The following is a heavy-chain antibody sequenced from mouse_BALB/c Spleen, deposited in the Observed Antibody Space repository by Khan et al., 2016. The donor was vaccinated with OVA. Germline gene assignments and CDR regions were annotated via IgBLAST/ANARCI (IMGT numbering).Heavy chain of an antibody. V-gene: IGHV9-3-1*01. CDR2: IYTYTGEP. D-gene: IGHD1-1*01. CDR3: ARGSSRAMDY. CDR1: GYTFTHYG. J-gene: IGHJ4*01. Sequence: QIQLVQSGPELKKPGETVKISCKASGYTFTHYGMNWVKQAPGKGLKWMGWIYTYTGEPTYADDFQGRFAFSLESSDSTAFLQINNHTNDDTATYFCARGSSRAMDYWGQGTSVTVSS.